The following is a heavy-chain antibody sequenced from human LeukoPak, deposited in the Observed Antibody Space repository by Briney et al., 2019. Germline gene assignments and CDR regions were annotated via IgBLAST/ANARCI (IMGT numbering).Heavy chain of an antibody. CDR3: ARDGGTGSYYSDY. D-gene: IGHD3-10*01. Sequence: GGSLRLSCAASGFTFSSYAMHWVRQAPGKGLEWVSYISSSGSIIYYADSVKGRFTISRDNAKNSLYLQMNSLRVEDTSVYYCARDGGTGSYYSDYWGQGTLVTVST. V-gene: IGHV3-48*03. CDR2: ISSSGSII. J-gene: IGHJ4*02. CDR1: GFTFSSYA.